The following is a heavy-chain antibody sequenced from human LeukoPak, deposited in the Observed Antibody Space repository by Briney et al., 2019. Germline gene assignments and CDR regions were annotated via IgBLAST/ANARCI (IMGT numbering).Heavy chain of an antibody. CDR2: IIPIFGTA. CDR3: ARGRPASFDP. D-gene: IGHD2-2*01. V-gene: IGHV1-69*05. CDR1: GGTFSSYA. J-gene: IGHJ5*02. Sequence: PPASVKVSCKASGGTFSSYAISWVRQAPGQGLEWMGGIIPIFGTANYAQKFQGRVTITRDTSINTAYMELRNLRSEDTAVYYCARGRPASFDPWGQGTLVTVSS.